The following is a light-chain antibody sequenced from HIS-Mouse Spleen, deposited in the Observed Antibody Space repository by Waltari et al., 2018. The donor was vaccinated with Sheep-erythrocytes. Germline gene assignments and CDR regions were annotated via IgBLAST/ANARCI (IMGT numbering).Light chain of an antibody. V-gene: IGKV2-30*02. Sequence: DVVMTQSPLSLPVTLGQPASISCRSSQSLVHSDGNTYLNWFQQRPGQSPRRLIYKVSNRDSGIPDRFSGRGSGTDFTLKISRVEAEDVGVYYCMQGTHWTPYTFGQGTKLEIK. CDR1: QSLVHSDGNTY. J-gene: IGKJ2*01. CDR3: MQGTHWTPYT. CDR2: KVS.